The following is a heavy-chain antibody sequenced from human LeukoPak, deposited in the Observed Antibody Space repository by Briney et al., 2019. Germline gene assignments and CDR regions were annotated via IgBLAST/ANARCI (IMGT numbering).Heavy chain of an antibody. J-gene: IGHJ4*02. CDR2: ISGSGGST. V-gene: IGHV3-23*01. CDR1: GFTFSSYA. Sequence: SGGSLSLSCAASGFTFSSYARSWVRQAPGKGLEWVSAISGSGGSTYYADSVKGVFIIARDTSKNTLYLQMNMLTAEATAEYYSAKAPLYNDFWSGYYFDYWGEGTLVTVSS. D-gene: IGHD3-3*01. CDR3: AKAPLYNDFWSGYYFDY.